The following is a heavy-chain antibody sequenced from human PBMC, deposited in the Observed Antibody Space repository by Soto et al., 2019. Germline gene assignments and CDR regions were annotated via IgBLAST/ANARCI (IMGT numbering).Heavy chain of an antibody. V-gene: IGHV1-58*01. CDR2: IIVDTAQT. J-gene: IGHJ4*02. CDR1: GFTFTRSA. D-gene: IGHD2-21*01. Sequence: SVKVSCKTSGFTFTRSAVQWVRQARGQSLEWIGWIIVDTAQTKSAQKIQDRLTITRDISTSTVYMELSSLNSEDTAVYYCAAELYERGDCCYFDYWGQGTLVTVSS. CDR3: AAELYERGDCCYFDY.